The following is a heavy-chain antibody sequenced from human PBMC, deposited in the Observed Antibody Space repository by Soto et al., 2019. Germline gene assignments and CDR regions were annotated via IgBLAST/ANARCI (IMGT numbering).Heavy chain of an antibody. CDR3: ARDPIAVAGTRPYYFDY. J-gene: IGHJ4*02. Sequence: ASVKVSCKASGYTFTSYGISWVRQAPGQGLEWMGWISAYNGNTNYAQKLQGRVTMTADTSTSTAYMELRSLRSDDTAVYYCARDPIAVAGTRPYYFDYWGQGTLVTVSS. D-gene: IGHD6-19*01. CDR2: ISAYNGNT. CDR1: GYTFTSYG. V-gene: IGHV1-18*01.